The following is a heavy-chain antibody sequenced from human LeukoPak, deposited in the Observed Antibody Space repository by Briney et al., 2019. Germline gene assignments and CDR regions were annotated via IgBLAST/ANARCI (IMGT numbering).Heavy chain of an antibody. V-gene: IGHV1-46*01. J-gene: IGHJ4*02. CDR3: ARLADYDSSGYLSY. Sequence: ASVKVSCKASGYTFTRYYMHWVRQAPGQGLEWMGIINPSGGSARYAQKFQGRVTMIRDTSTSTVYMEVSSLRSEDTAVYYCARLADYDSSGYLSYWGQGTLVTVSS. CDR2: INPSGGSA. CDR1: GYTFTRYY. D-gene: IGHD3-22*01.